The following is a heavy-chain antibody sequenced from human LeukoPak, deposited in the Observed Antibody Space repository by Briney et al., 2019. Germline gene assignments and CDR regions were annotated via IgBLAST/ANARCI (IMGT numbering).Heavy chain of an antibody. Sequence: ASVKVSCKASGYTFTSYDINWVRQATGQGLEWMGWMNPNSGNTGYAQKFQGRVTMTRNTSISTAYMELSSLRPEDTAVYYCARLGHWAPGNFDYRGQGTLVTVST. V-gene: IGHV1-8*01. CDR2: MNPNSGNT. J-gene: IGHJ4*02. CDR3: ARLGHWAPGNFDY. D-gene: IGHD3-16*01. CDR1: GYTFTSYD.